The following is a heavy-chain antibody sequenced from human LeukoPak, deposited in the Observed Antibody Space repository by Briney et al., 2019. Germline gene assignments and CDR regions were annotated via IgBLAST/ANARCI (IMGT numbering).Heavy chain of an antibody. J-gene: IGHJ4*02. D-gene: IGHD6-19*01. Sequence: SETLSLTCTVSGGSINSSYYYWGWIRQPPGKGLEWIGSIYYSGSTYYNPSLKSRVSISVDTSKDQFSLKLSSVTAADTAVYYCARHRDSSGWYDFDYWGQGTLVTVSS. CDR2: IYYSGST. CDR3: ARHRDSSGWYDFDY. CDR1: GGSINSSYYY. V-gene: IGHV4-39*01.